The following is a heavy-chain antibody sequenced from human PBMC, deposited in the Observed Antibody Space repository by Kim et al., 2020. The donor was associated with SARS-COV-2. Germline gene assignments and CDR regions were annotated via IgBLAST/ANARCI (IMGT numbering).Heavy chain of an antibody. D-gene: IGHD3-3*01. CDR1: GGSFSGYY. Sequence: SETLSLTCAVYGGSFSGYYWSWIRQPPGKGLEWIGEINHSGSTNYNPSLKSRVTISVDTSKNQFSLKLSSVTAADTAVYYCARGLGFRSGYRYYYYMYVWGKGTTVTVSS. J-gene: IGHJ6*03. CDR2: INHSGST. V-gene: IGHV4-34*01. CDR3: ARGLGFRSGYRYYYYMYV.